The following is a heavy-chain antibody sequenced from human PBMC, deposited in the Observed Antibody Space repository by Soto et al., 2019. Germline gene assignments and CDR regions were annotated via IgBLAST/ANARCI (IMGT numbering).Heavy chain of an antibody. CDR2: ISSSGSTI. J-gene: IGHJ4*02. CDR3: ARSITYYDILTGYYSYYFDY. Sequence: QVQLVESGGGLVKPGGSLRLSCAASGFTFSDYYMSWIRQAPGKGLEWVSYISSSGSTIYYADSVKGRFTISRDNAKNSLYLQMNSLRAEDTAVYYCARSITYYDILTGYYSYYFDYWGQGTLVTVSS. CDR1: GFTFSDYY. D-gene: IGHD3-9*01. V-gene: IGHV3-11*01.